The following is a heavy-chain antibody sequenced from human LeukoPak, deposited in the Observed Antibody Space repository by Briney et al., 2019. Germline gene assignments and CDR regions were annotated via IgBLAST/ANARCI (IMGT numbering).Heavy chain of an antibody. V-gene: IGHV3-48*03. Sequence: PGGSLRLSCAASGFSFSSYDINWVRQAPGKGLEWISYISSGGGTIYYADSVKGRFTISRDNAKNSLYLQTNSLRAEDTALYYCARGLYYYDSSGYYYLGYWGQGTLVTVSS. CDR3: ARGLYYYDSSGYYYLGY. CDR2: ISSGGGTI. CDR1: GFSFSSYD. D-gene: IGHD3-22*01. J-gene: IGHJ4*02.